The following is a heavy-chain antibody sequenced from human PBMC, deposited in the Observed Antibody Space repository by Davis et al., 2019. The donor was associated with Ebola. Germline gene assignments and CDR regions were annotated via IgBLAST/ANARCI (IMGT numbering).Heavy chain of an antibody. CDR3: VREGGATNFDF. CDR1: GFTFGYYG. CDR2: IWYDGSNK. V-gene: IGHV3-33*08. D-gene: IGHD1-26*01. Sequence: GESLKISCSASGFTFGYYGMNWVRQAPGKGLEWVAVIWYDGSNKYYADSVKGRLTISRDNSKNTLYLQMSSLRLEDTAVYYCVREGGATNFDFWGQGTLVTVSS. J-gene: IGHJ4*02.